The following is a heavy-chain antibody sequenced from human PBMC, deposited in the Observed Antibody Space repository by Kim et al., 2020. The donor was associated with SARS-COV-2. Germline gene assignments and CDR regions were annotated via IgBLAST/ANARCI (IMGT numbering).Heavy chain of an antibody. V-gene: IGHV4-34*01. CDR1: GGSFSDYY. CDR2: INHSGTT. D-gene: IGHD7-27*01. Sequence: SETLSLTCAVYGGSFSDYYWIWMRQSPGKGLEWIGEINHSGTTNYNPSFRRRVSISVETSKKQFSLTLNSMTAADTAVYYCVTNSVDYWGQGTLVTVSS. J-gene: IGHJ4*02. CDR3: VTNSVDY.